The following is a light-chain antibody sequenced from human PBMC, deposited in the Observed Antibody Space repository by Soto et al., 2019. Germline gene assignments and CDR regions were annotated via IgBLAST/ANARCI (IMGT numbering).Light chain of an antibody. CDR1: QSVNSNY. V-gene: IGKV3-20*01. CDR2: GAS. Sequence: EIVLTQSPGTLSLSPGERATLSCRASQSVNSNYLAWYQRKPGQASRLLIYGASNRATDIPYRFSASGSGTDFTLTITRLEAEDFAVYYCQQYDSTPPPFGQGTKVEVK. J-gene: IGKJ1*01. CDR3: QQYDSTPPP.